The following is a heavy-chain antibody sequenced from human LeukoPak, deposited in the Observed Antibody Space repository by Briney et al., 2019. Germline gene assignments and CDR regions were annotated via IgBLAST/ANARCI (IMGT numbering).Heavy chain of an antibody. V-gene: IGHV3-9*01. J-gene: IGHJ5*02. CDR1: GFTFNDYA. Sequence: GGSLRLSCAASGFTFNDYAMHWVRQAPGKGLEWVSGISWNSGSIGYADSVKGRFTISRDNAKNSLYLQMNSLRAEDTAFYYCAKGGYSSYDESNWFDPWGQGILVTVSS. CDR2: ISWNSGSI. D-gene: IGHD5-12*01. CDR3: AKGGYSSYDESNWFDP.